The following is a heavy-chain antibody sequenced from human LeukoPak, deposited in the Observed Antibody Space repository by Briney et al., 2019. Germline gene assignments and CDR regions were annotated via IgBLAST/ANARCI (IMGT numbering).Heavy chain of an antibody. J-gene: IGHJ4*02. Sequence: GGSLRLSCAASGFTFSSYSMNWVRQAPGKGLEWVSVIYSGGSTYYADSVKGRFTISRDNSKNTLYLQMNSLRAEDTAVYYCARGTVVDYFDYWGQGTLVTVSS. D-gene: IGHD4-23*01. V-gene: IGHV3-53*01. CDR2: IYSGGST. CDR3: ARGTVVDYFDY. CDR1: GFTFSSYS.